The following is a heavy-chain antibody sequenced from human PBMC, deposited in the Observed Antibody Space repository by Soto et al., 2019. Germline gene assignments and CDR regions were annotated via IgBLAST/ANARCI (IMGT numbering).Heavy chain of an antibody. J-gene: IGHJ3*02. CDR2: ISGSGGST. V-gene: IGHV3-23*01. CDR3: AKDSDDYGDPDAFDM. Sequence: PLWPLRLSCAPFGLTFSNYAMNWARKDPGKGLEWVSVISGSGGSTKYADSVKGRFSISRDNSKSTLYLQMNSLRAEDTALYYCAKDSDDYGDPDAFDMWGEGIMVTVS. CDR1: GLTFSNYA. D-gene: IGHD4-17*01.